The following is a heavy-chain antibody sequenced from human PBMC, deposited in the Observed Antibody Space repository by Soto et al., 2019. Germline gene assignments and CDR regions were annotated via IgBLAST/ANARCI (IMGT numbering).Heavy chain of an antibody. Sequence: GGSLRLSCAASGFTFSSYGMHWVRQAPGKGLEWVAVIWYDGSNKYYADSVKGRFTISRDNSKNTLYLQMNSLRAEDTAVYYCARGRGLAATRSEYYFDYWGQGTLVTVSS. CDR1: GFTFSSYG. J-gene: IGHJ4*02. V-gene: IGHV3-33*01. D-gene: IGHD2-15*01. CDR2: IWYDGSNK. CDR3: ARGRGLAATRSEYYFDY.